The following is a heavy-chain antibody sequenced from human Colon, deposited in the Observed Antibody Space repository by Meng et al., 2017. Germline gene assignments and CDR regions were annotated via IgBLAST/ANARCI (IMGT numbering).Heavy chain of an antibody. Sequence: QVQLVQSGSELKKPGASVTVSCKASGYSFRTYAINWVRQAPGQGLQWMGWINMYTGDPSYVEGFAGRFVFSLDISVSTAYLQISSLKAEDTAVYFCVRHNGDSDFDYWGQGTLVTVSS. V-gene: IGHV7-4-1*02. CDR2: INMYTGDP. CDR1: GYSFRTYA. J-gene: IGHJ4*02. CDR3: VRHNGDSDFDY. D-gene: IGHD2-21*02.